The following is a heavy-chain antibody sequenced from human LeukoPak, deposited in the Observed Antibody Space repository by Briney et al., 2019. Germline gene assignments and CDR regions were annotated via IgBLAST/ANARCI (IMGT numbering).Heavy chain of an antibody. CDR2: ITWDGGIS. D-gene: IGHD3-22*01. V-gene: IGHV3-43D*03. Sequence: GGSLRLSCAASGFTFDDYAMHWVRQAPGKGLEWISLITWDGGISYYVDSLKGRFTISRDNAKNSLYLQMNSLRAEDTAVYYCARVGVGGTYYYDSSGYPRAPPSYYFDYWGQGTLVTVSS. CDR1: GFTFDDYA. CDR3: ARVGVGGTYYYDSSGYPRAPPSYYFDY. J-gene: IGHJ4*02.